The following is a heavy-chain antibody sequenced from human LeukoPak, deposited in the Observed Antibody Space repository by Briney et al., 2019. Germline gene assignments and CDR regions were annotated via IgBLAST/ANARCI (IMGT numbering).Heavy chain of an antibody. J-gene: IGHJ4*02. D-gene: IGHD2-15*01. V-gene: IGHV3-74*03. Sequence: GGSLRLSCAASGFTFSSYWMHWVRQAPGKGLLWVSHINSDGTTTTYADSVKGRFTISRDNAKNTLYLQMNSLRAEDTAVYYCANRWSGEFWGQGTLVTVSS. CDR3: ANRWSGEF. CDR2: INSDGTTT. CDR1: GFTFSSYW.